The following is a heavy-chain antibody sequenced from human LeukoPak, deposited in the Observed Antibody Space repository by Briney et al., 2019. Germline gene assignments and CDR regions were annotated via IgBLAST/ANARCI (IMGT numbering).Heavy chain of an antibody. D-gene: IGHD3-22*01. V-gene: IGHV3-23*01. CDR3: ARGLMEHSGYFDY. CDR2: ISGAGSST. Sequence: GGSLRLSCAASGFPFNNYPMTWVRQLPGGRLEWVSAISGAGSSTSYTDSVKGRFIISRDNSKNTLYLQMNSPRAEDTAVYYCARGLMEHSGYFDYWGQGTLVTVSS. J-gene: IGHJ4*02. CDR1: GFPFNNYP.